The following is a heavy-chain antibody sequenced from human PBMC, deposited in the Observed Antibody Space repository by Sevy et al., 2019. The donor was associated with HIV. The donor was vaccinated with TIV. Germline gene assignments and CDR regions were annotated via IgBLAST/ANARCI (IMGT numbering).Heavy chain of an antibody. V-gene: IGHV3-11*01. Sequence: GWSLRLSCAASGFTFSDYYMSWIRQAPGKGLEWVSYISSSGSTIYYADSVKGRFTISRDNAKNSLYLQMNSLRAEDTAVYYCARAIHGDYEHYFDYWGQGTLVTVSS. J-gene: IGHJ4*02. D-gene: IGHD4-17*01. CDR3: ARAIHGDYEHYFDY. CDR1: GFTFSDYY. CDR2: ISSSGSTI.